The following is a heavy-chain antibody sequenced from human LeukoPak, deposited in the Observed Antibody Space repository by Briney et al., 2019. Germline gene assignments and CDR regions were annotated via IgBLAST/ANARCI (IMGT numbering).Heavy chain of an antibody. J-gene: IGHJ4*02. Sequence: GASVKVSCKASGYTFTSYGISWVRQAPGQGLEWMGWINTNTGNPTYAQGFTGRFVFSLDTSVSTAYLQISSLKAEDTAIYYCARESGPILGLWSTVDYWGQGTLVTVSS. CDR2: INTNTGNP. V-gene: IGHV7-4-1*02. D-gene: IGHD5-18*01. CDR1: GYTFTSYG. CDR3: ARESGPILGLWSTVDY.